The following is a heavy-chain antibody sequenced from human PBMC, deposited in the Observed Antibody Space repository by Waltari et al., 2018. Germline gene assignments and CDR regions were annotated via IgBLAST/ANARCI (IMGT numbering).Heavy chain of an antibody. V-gene: IGHV2-70*15. D-gene: IGHD2-15*01. J-gene: IGHJ4*02. Sequence: QVTLRESGPALVKPTQTLTLPCTFSGFSLSTSGMCVSWIRQSPGKALEWLARIDWDDDKYYSQSLKTRLTISKDTSKNQVVLTMTNRDPVDTATDYCARMDMIVIPGGFDYWGQGTLVTVSS. CDR3: ARMDMIVIPGGFDY. CDR2: IDWDDDK. CDR1: GFSLSTSGMC.